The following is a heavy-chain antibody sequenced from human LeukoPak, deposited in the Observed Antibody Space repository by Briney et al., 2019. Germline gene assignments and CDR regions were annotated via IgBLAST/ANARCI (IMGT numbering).Heavy chain of an antibody. D-gene: IGHD2-2*01. CDR2: ISAYNTNT. J-gene: IGHJ4*02. Sequence: ASVKVSCKASGYTFTDYGFTWVRQAPGQGLEWMGWISAYNTNTNYAQKLQDRVTMTTDTSTSTAYMEPRSLRSDDTAVYYCARVGGRYCSSTSRYAWDYWGQGTLVTVSS. CDR3: ARVGGRYCSSTSRYAWDY. CDR1: GYTFTDYG. V-gene: IGHV1-18*01.